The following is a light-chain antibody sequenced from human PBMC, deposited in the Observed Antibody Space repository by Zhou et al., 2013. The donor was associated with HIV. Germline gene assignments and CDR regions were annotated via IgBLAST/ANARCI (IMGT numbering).Light chain of an antibody. V-gene: IGKV1-5*03. CDR3: QQYNSYST. Sequence: DIQMTQSPSSLSASVGDRVTITCRASQSISSWLAWYQQKPGKAPKLLIYKASSLESEVPSRFSGSGSGTDFTLTISSLQPDDFATYYCQQYNSYSTFGQGTKVEIK. CDR2: KAS. J-gene: IGKJ1*01. CDR1: QSISSW.